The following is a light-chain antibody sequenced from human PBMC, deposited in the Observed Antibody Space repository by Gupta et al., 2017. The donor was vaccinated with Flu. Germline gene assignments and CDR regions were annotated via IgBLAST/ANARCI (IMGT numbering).Light chain of an antibody. CDR3: AAWDDSLSGLV. V-gene: IGLV1-47*01. J-gene: IGLJ2*01. Sequence: QSVLTQPPSASGTPGQRVTIPCSGSSSNIGSNYVYWYQQLPGTAPKLLIYRNNQRPSGVPDRFSGSKSGTSASLAISGLRSEDEADYYCAAWDDSLSGLVFGGGTKPTVL. CDR1: SSNIGSNY. CDR2: RNN.